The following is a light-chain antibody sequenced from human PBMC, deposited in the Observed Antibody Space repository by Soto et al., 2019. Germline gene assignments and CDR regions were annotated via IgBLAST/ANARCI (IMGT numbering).Light chain of an antibody. CDR1: QSVSSY. Sequence: EIVLTQSPATLSLSPGERATLSCRASQSVSSYLAWYQQKPGQAPRLLIYDASNRATGIPARFSGSGSGTDFTLTISSLEPEDFAVYYCQQRSHWPLMYTFGQGTKLEIQ. CDR2: DAS. J-gene: IGKJ2*01. CDR3: QQRSHWPLMYT. V-gene: IGKV3-11*01.